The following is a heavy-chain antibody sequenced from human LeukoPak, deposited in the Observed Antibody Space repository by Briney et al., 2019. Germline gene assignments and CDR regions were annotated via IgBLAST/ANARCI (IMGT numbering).Heavy chain of an antibody. CDR3: AREADFWSGYYNYFDY. J-gene: IGHJ4*02. V-gene: IGHV3-30-3*01. D-gene: IGHD3-3*01. Sequence: GGSLRLSCAASGFTFSSYAMHWVRQAPGKGLEWVAVISYDGSNKYYADSVKGRFTISRDNSKNTLYLQMNSLRAEDTAVYYCAREADFWSGYYNYFDYWGQRTLVTVSS. CDR2: ISYDGSNK. CDR1: GFTFSSYA.